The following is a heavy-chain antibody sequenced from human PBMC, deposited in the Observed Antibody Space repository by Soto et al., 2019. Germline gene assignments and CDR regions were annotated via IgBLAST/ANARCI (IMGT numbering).Heavy chain of an antibody. CDR2: IYSGGST. CDR1: GFTVSSNY. Sequence: EVQLVESGGGLIQPGGSLRLSCAVSGFTVSSNYMSWVRQAPGKGLEWVSVIYSGGSTYYADSVKGRFTISRDNSKNTPYLQMSSLRAEDTAVYYCARDRMVIGLDVWGQGTTVTVSS. D-gene: IGHD2-8*01. V-gene: IGHV3-53*01. CDR3: ARDRMVIGLDV. J-gene: IGHJ6*02.